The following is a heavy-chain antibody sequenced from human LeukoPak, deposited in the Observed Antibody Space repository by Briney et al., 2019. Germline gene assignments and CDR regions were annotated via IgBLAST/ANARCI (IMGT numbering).Heavy chain of an antibody. CDR3: ARAPTRTIFGVV. CDR1: GGSISSYY. V-gene: IGHV4-59*01. Sequence: KPSETLSLTCTVSGGSISSYYWSWIRQPPGKGLEWIGYIYYSGSTNYNPSLKSRVTISVDTSKNQFSLKLSSVTAADTAVYHCARAPTRTIFGVVWGQGTLVTASS. J-gene: IGHJ4*02. D-gene: IGHD3-3*01. CDR2: IYYSGST.